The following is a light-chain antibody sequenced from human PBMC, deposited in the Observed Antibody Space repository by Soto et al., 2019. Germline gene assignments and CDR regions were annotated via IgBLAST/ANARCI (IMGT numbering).Light chain of an antibody. CDR1: QSVFSS. V-gene: IGKV3D-15*01. CDR3: QQGWT. CDR2: DAS. J-gene: IGKJ1*01. Sequence: EIVMTQSPSTLSVSPGERATLSCRASQSVFSSLAWYQQKPGQAPRLLIYDASNRATGIPARFSGSGSGTEFTLTISSLQPDDFATYYCQQGWTFGQGTKVDIK.